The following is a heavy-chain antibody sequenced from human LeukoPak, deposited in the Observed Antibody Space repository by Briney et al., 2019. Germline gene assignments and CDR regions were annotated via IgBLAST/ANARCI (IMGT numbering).Heavy chain of an antibody. V-gene: IGHV5-51*01. D-gene: IGHD1-26*01. CDR2: IYPGDSDA. J-gene: IGHJ4*02. Sequence: GESLKISCKGSGYSFTNYWIGWVRQMPGKGLKWMGIIYPGDSDARYSPSFLDQVTISADKSISTAYLQWSSLKASDTAMYYCARRRDLYSGSYYPFDYWGQGTLVTVSS. CDR1: GYSFTNYW. CDR3: ARRRDLYSGSYYPFDY.